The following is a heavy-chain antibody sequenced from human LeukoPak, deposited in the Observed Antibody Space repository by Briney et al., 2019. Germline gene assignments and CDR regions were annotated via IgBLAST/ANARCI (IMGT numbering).Heavy chain of an antibody. V-gene: IGHV3-33*01. CDR3: ARDYYDSSGPRFDP. J-gene: IGHJ5*02. CDR1: GFSISSYG. Sequence: PGRSLRLSCTASGFSISSYGMHWVRQAPGKGLEWVAVIWYDGSKKGYADSVKGRFTISRDKSKNTLYLQMNSLRAEDTAVYYCARDYYDSSGPRFDPWGQGTLVTVSS. CDR2: IWYDGSKK. D-gene: IGHD3-22*01.